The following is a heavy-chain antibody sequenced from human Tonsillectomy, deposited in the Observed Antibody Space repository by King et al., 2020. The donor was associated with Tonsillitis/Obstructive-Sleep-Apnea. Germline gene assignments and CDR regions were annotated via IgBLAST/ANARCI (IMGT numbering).Heavy chain of an antibody. D-gene: IGHD2-2*01. CDR1: GYTFTSYA. CDR2: INAGNGNT. J-gene: IGHJ4*02. Sequence: QLVQSGAEVKKPGASVKVSCKASGYTFTSYAIHWVRQAPGQRLEWMGWINAGNGNTKYSQKFQGIVTITRDTPASTAYMELSSLRSEDTAVYYCARPDCSSTTCYVLDNWGQGTLVTVSS. V-gene: IGHV1-3*01. CDR3: ARPDCSSTTCYVLDN.